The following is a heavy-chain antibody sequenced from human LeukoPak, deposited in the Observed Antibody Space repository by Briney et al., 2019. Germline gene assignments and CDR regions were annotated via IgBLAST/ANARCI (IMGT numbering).Heavy chain of an antibody. D-gene: IGHD2-21*02. CDR3: ASNVVVTPEDAFDI. Sequence: ASVKVSCKASGYTFTSYGISWVRQAPGQGLDWMGWISAYNGNTNYAQKLQGRVTMTTDTSTSTAYMELRSLRSDDTAVYYCASNVVVTPEDAFDIWGQGTVVTVSS. CDR2: ISAYNGNT. V-gene: IGHV1-18*01. CDR1: GYTFTSYG. J-gene: IGHJ3*02.